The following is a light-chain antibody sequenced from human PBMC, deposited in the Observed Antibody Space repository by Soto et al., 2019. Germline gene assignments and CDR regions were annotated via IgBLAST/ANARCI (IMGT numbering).Light chain of an antibody. Sequence: QSVLTQPPSVSEAPRQRVTISCSGSSSNIGNNAVNWYQQLPGKAPKLLIYYDDLLPSGVSDRFSGSKSGTSASLAISGLQSEDEADYYCAAWDDSLNGPGFGTGTKVTV. CDR3: AAWDDSLNGPG. CDR2: YDD. CDR1: SSNIGNNA. V-gene: IGLV1-36*01. J-gene: IGLJ1*01.